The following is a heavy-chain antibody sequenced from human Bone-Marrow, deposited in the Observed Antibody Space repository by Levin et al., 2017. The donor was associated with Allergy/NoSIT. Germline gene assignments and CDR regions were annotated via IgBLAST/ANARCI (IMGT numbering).Heavy chain of an antibody. D-gene: IGHD3-16*01. J-gene: IGHJ6*02. CDR1: GFTFSTYW. CDR2: INSDGSST. V-gene: IGHV3-74*03. CDR3: ARPLSAFFPAGYYTMDV. Sequence: PGGSLRLSCAASGFTFSTYWMYWVRQAPGKGLVWVSYINSDGSSTTYADSVKGRFTISRDNAKNTLYLQMNSLRAEDTAVYYCARPLSAFFPAGYYTMDVWGQGTTVTVSS.